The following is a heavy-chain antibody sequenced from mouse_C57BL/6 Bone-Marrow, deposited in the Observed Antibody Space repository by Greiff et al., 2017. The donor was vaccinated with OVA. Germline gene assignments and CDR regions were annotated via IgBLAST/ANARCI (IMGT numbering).Heavy chain of an antibody. Sequence: QVQLQQSGPELVKPGASVKISCKASGYAFSSSWMNWVKQRPGKGLEWIGRIYPGDGDTNYNGKFKGKATLTADKSSSTAYMQLSSLTSEDSAVYFCARRRVGVITTVVALYYYAMDYWGQGTSVTVSS. D-gene: IGHD1-1*01. CDR1: GYAFSSSW. CDR3: ARRRVGVITTVVALYYYAMDY. J-gene: IGHJ4*01. CDR2: IYPGDGDT. V-gene: IGHV1-82*01.